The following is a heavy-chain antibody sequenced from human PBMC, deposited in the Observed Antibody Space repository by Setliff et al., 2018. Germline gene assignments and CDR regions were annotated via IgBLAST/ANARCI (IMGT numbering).Heavy chain of an antibody. Sequence: ASVKVSCKASRYTFNSYAMNWVRQAPGQGLEWMGWINTNTGNPTYAQGFTGRFVFSLDTSVSTAYLQISSLKAEDTAVYYCVRGSGPWVVVAIPFDRWGQGTLVTVSS. J-gene: IGHJ4*02. CDR2: INTNTGNP. CDR3: VRGSGPWVVVAIPFDR. CDR1: RYTFNSYA. D-gene: IGHD2-2*02. V-gene: IGHV7-4-1*02.